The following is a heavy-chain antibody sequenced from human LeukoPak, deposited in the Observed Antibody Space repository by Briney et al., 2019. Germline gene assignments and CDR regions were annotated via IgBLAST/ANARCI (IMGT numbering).Heavy chain of an antibody. Sequence: ASVKVSCKASGYTFTSYDINWVRQATGQGLEWMGWMNPNSGNTGYAQKLQGRVTMTTDTSTSTAYMELRSLRSDDTAVYYCARLGSGGWRNYYYYYMDVWGKGTTVTISS. D-gene: IGHD6-19*01. V-gene: IGHV1-8*01. J-gene: IGHJ6*03. CDR2: MNPNSGNT. CDR3: ARLGSGGWRNYYYYYMDV. CDR1: GYTFTSYD.